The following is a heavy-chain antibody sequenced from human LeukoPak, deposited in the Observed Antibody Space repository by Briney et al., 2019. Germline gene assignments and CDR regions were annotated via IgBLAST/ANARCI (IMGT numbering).Heavy chain of an antibody. CDR2: INPNSGDT. CDR1: EYTLTDYY. Sequence: ASVTVSCKASEYTLTDYYMHWVRQAPGQGLEWMGWINPNSGDTNYAQKFQGRVTMTRDPSISTAYMALTRLRSDDTAVYYCARDAWLVGTTNLYYFDYWGQGTLVTVSS. J-gene: IGHJ4*02. CDR3: ARDAWLVGTTNLYYFDY. V-gene: IGHV1-2*02. D-gene: IGHD1-26*01.